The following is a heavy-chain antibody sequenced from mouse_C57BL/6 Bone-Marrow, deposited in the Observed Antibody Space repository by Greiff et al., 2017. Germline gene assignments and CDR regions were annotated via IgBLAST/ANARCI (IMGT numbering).Heavy chain of an antibody. Sequence: VQLQESGPELVKPGASVKISCKASGYAFSSSWMNWVKQRPGKGLEWIGRIYPGDGDTNYKGKFKGKATLTADKASSTAYMQLSSLTSDDSAVCFCASGAYGSYWGQGATRTVSS. CDR1: GYAFSSSW. D-gene: IGHD1-1*01. J-gene: IGHJ2*01. V-gene: IGHV1-82*01. CDR3: ASGAYGSY. CDR2: IYPGDGDT.